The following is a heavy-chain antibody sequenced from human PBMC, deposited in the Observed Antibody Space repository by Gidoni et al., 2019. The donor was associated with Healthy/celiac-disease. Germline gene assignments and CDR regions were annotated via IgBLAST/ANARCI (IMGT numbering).Heavy chain of an antibody. Sequence: EVQLVESGGGLVKPGGSLRLSCAASGFTFSNAWMSWVRQAPGKGLEWVGRIKSKTDGGTTDYAAPVKGRFTISRDDSKNTLYLQMNSLKTEDTAVYYCTTPEYSGSYYFDYWGQGTLVTVSS. CDR2: IKSKTDGGTT. CDR1: GFTFSNAW. CDR3: TTPEYSGSYYFDY. J-gene: IGHJ4*02. D-gene: IGHD5-12*01. V-gene: IGHV3-15*01.